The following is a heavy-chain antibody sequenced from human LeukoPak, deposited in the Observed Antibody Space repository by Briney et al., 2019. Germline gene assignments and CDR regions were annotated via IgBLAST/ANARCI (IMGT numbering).Heavy chain of an antibody. CDR1: GGTFSSYA. V-gene: IGHV1-69*13. D-gene: IGHD3-10*01. CDR2: IIPIFGTA. Sequence: SVTVSCKASGGTFSSYAISWVRQAPGQGLEWMGGIIPIFGTANYAQKFQGRVTITADESTSTAYMELSSLRSEDTAVYYCARPSHPRTYYYGSGSYSPYGMDVWGQGTTVTVSS. J-gene: IGHJ6*02. CDR3: ARPSHPRTYYYGSGSYSPYGMDV.